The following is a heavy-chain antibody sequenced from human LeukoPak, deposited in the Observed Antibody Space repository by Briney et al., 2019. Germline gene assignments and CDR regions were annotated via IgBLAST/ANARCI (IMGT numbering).Heavy chain of an antibody. Sequence: GGSLRLSCAASGFTFTNYWMTWVRQAPGKGLEWVASIKQDGSEKYYVDSVKGRFTISRDNAKNSLSLQMNSLRAEDTAVYYCARVEWMGRMDYWGQGTLVTVSS. CDR1: GFTFTNYW. CDR3: ARVEWMGRMDY. CDR2: IKQDGSEK. J-gene: IGHJ4*02. D-gene: IGHD3-3*01. V-gene: IGHV3-7*01.